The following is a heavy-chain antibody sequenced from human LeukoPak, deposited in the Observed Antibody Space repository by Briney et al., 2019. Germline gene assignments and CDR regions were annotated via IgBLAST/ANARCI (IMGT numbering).Heavy chain of an antibody. CDR2: ISHDGNNK. D-gene: IGHD1-20*01. CDR3: AKGEGITGTATPDY. J-gene: IGHJ4*02. V-gene: IGHV3-30*18. CDR1: GFTFSNCG. Sequence: GGSLRPSCAASGFTFSNCGMHWVRQAPGKGLEWMAVISHDGNNKNYADSVKGRFTISRDNSKNTLFLQMNSLRAEDTAVYYCAKGEGITGTATPDYWGQGTLLTVSS.